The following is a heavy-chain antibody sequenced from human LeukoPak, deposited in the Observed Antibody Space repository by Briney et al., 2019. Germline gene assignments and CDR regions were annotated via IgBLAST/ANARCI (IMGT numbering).Heavy chain of an antibody. CDR1: GFTFSSSA. V-gene: IGHV3-33*08. CDR3: ASFIAVAGTSAY. CDR2: IWYDGSNK. J-gene: IGHJ4*02. Sequence: GGSLRLSCAASGFTFSSSAMSWVRQASGKGLEWVAVIWYDGSNKYYADSVKGRFTISRDNSKNTLYLQMNSLRAEDTAVYYCASFIAVAGTSAYWGQGTLVTVSS. D-gene: IGHD6-19*01.